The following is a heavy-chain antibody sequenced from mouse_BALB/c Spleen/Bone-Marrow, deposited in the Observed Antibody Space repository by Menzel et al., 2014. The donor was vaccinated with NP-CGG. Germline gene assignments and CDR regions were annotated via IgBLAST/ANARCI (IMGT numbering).Heavy chain of an antibody. V-gene: IGHV2-6-5*01. Sequence: VNVVESGPGLVAPSQSLSIPCTVSGFSLTDYGVSWIRQPPGKGLEWLGVIWGGGSTYYNSALKSRLSISKDNSKSQVFLKMNSLQTVDSAMYYGAKLGRSYYYFDVWGAGTTVTVSS. CDR2: IWGGGST. CDR3: AKLGRSYYYFDV. CDR1: GFSLTDYG. D-gene: IGHD1-1*01. J-gene: IGHJ1*01.